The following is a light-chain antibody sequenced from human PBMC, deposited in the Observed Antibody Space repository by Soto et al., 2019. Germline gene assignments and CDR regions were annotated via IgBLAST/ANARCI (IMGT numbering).Light chain of an antibody. CDR2: AAS. V-gene: IGKV1D-12*01. J-gene: IGKJ4*01. Sequence: DIQMTQSPSSVSASVGDRVTITCRARQDISSWLAWYQHKPGKAPSLLIYAASSLQSGVPSRFSGSGCRTDFALTIAGLEYEDFATYYCQQANSFPLTFGGGTKVEIK. CDR1: QDISSW. CDR3: QQANSFPLT.